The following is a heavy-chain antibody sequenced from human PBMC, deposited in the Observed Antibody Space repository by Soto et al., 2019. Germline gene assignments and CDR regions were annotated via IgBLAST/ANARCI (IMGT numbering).Heavy chain of an antibody. CDR1: GYTFTNYG. D-gene: IGHD3-10*01. Sequence: QVQLLQSGAEVKKPGASVKVSCTPSGYTFTNYGITWVRQAPEHGLEWMGWISPYKGHTHYAQNLQGRVTLTTDASTRSAYIELSSMIAEGPAVSSCARYDHGEYVILTDYMGPGTLFTVSS. J-gene: IGHJ4*02. V-gene: IGHV1-18*04. CDR2: ISPYKGHT. CDR3: ARYDHGEYVILTDY.